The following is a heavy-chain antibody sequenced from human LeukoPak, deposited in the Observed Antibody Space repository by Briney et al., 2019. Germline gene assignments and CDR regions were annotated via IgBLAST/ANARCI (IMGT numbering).Heavy chain of an antibody. CDR2: VYTSGST. Sequence: PSETLSLTCTVSGGSISSYYWSWIRQPAGKGLEWSGRVYTSGSTNYNPSLKSRVTMSVDTSKNQFSLKPSSVTAADTAVYYCARVGSSILLWFGEGYYGMDVWGQGTTVTVSS. D-gene: IGHD3-10*01. CDR1: GGSISSYY. J-gene: IGHJ6*02. CDR3: ARVGSSILLWFGEGYYGMDV. V-gene: IGHV4-4*07.